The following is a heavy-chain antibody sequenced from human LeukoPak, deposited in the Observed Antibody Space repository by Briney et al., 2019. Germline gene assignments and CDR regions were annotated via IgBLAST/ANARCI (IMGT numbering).Heavy chain of an antibody. CDR1: GFTFSSYS. V-gene: IGHV3-48*01. CDR2: ITLSSSTI. Sequence: GGSLRLSCAASGFTFSSYSMNWVRQAPGKGLEWVSYITLSSSTIYYADSVKGRFTISRDNAKNSVYLQMNSLRAEDTAVYYCAREPSYSSSWYTSCDYWGQGTLVTVSS. CDR3: AREPSYSSSWYTSCDY. J-gene: IGHJ4*02. D-gene: IGHD6-13*01.